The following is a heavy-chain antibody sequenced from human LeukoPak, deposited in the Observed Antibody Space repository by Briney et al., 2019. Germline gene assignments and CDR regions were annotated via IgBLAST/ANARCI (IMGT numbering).Heavy chain of an antibody. CDR2: ISSSDVST. V-gene: IGHV3-23*01. J-gene: IGHJ4*02. D-gene: IGHD3-22*01. CDR3: ARNDSGGYCSV. CDR1: GFTFSSYA. Sequence: GGSLRLSCAASGFTFSSYAMNWVRQAPGKGLEWVSTISSSDVSTNYADSLKGRFTISRDNFKNTLYLQMNSLRAEGTALYYWARNDSGGYCSVWGQGTVVTVSS.